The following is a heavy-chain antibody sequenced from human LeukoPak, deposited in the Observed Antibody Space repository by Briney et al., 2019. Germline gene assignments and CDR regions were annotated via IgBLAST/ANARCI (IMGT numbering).Heavy chain of an antibody. V-gene: IGHV3-48*04. Sequence: GGSLRLSCAASGFTFSSYSMNWVRQAPGKGLEWVSYISSSSSTIYYADSVKGRFTISRDNAKNSLYLQMNSLRAEDTAVYYCARDRYGASDYWGQGTLVTVSS. J-gene: IGHJ4*02. D-gene: IGHD4-17*01. CDR1: GFTFSSYS. CDR2: ISSSSSTI. CDR3: ARDRYGASDY.